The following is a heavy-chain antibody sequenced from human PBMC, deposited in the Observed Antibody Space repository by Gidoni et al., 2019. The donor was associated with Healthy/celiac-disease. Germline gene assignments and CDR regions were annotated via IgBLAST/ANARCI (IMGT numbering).Heavy chain of an antibody. CDR3: AKPGSSYYYDSSEGFDAFDI. CDR1: GFPFSSYA. J-gene: IGHJ3*02. CDR2: ISGSGGST. Sequence: EVQLLESGGGLVQPGGSLRLSCAASGFPFSSYAMSWVRQAPGEGLGWVSAISGSGGSTYYADSVKGRFTISRDNSKNTLYLQMNSLRAEDTAVYYCAKPGSSYYYDSSEGFDAFDIWGQGTMVTVSS. V-gene: IGHV3-23*01. D-gene: IGHD3-22*01.